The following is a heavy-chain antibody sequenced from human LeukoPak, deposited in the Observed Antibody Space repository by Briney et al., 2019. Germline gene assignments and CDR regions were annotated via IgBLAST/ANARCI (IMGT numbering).Heavy chain of an antibody. V-gene: IGHV4-39*01. J-gene: IGHJ6*03. CDR2: IYYSGST. D-gene: IGHD6-13*01. CDR1: GGSISSSSYY. CDR3: ARVESSRFSGYYYYYMDV. Sequence: PSETLSLTCTVSGGSISSSSYYWGWIRQPPGKGLEWIGCIYYSGSTYYNPSLKSRVTISVDKSKNQFSLKLSSVTAADTAVYYCARVESSRFSGYYYYYMDVWGKGTTVTISS.